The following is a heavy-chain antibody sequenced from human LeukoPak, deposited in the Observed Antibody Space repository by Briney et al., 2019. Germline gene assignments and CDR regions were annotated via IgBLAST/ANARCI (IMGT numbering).Heavy chain of an antibody. CDR2: INHNGNVN. V-gene: IGHV3-7*03. CDR1: GFAFNTYG. CDR3: ARGGGLDV. D-gene: IGHD3-16*01. J-gene: IGHJ6*02. Sequence: PGGSLRLSCAASGFAFNTYGMQWVRQAPGKGLEWVASINHNGNVNYYVDSVKGRFTISRDNAKNSLYLQMSNLRAEDTAVYFCARGGGLDVWGQGATVTVSS.